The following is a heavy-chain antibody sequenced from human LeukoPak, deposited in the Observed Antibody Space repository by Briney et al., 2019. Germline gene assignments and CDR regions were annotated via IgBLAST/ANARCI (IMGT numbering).Heavy chain of an antibody. J-gene: IGHJ4*02. Sequence: SETLSLTCSVVSGGSISSSSYYWGWIRQPPGKGLEWIGSFYYSGSTYYNPSLKSRVAISADTSKNQFSLKLSSVTAADTAVYYCARLWRAAIDYGGQGTLVTVSS. CDR2: FYYSGST. CDR1: GGSISSSSYY. D-gene: IGHD1-1*01. V-gene: IGHV4-39*01. CDR3: ARLWRAAIDY.